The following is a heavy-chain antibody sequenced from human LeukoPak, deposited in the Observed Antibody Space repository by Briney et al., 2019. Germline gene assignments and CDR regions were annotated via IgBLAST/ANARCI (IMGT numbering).Heavy chain of an antibody. J-gene: IGHJ3*02. Sequence: SETLSLTCTVSGGSISSYFWSWIRQPPGKGLEWIGYIYYSGSTNYNPSLKSRVTISLDTSKNQFSLKLSSVTAADTAVYYCARDTQVAGTTSDAFDIWGQGTMVTVSS. D-gene: IGHD6-19*01. V-gene: IGHV4-59*12. CDR1: GGSISSYF. CDR3: ARDTQVAGTTSDAFDI. CDR2: IYYSGST.